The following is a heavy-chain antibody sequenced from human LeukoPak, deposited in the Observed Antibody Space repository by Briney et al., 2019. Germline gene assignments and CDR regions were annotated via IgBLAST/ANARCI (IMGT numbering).Heavy chain of an antibody. Sequence: GGSLRLSCAASGFTFSSYEMNWVRQAPGQGLEWVSYISSSSSTKYYADSVKGRFTISRDNAKNSLYLQMNNLRAEDTAVYYCARGGGSWYGIDYWGQGTLVTVSS. J-gene: IGHJ4*02. CDR3: ARGGGSWYGIDY. V-gene: IGHV3-48*03. CDR2: ISSSSSTK. D-gene: IGHD6-13*01. CDR1: GFTFSSYE.